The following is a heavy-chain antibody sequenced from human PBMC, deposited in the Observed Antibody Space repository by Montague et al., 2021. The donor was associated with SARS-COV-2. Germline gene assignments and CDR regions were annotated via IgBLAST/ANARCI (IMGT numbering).Heavy chain of an antibody. D-gene: IGHD3-22*01. CDR3: ARGEVGYIMIVVDVPSWLDA. J-gene: IGHJ5*02. Sequence: SETLSLTCAVYGGSISGYYWCWIRKHPGKGLEWIGEINHSGSTNYNKSPQSRVTTTVDKSKNKFSLKLSSVTAADTAVYYCARGEVGYIMIVVDVPSWLDAWGQGTLVTVSS. CDR1: GGSISGYY. CDR2: INHSGST. V-gene: IGHV4-34*01.